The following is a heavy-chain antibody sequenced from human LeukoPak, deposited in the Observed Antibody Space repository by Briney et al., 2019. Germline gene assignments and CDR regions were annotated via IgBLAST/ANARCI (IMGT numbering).Heavy chain of an antibody. CDR1: GYTFTSYY. CDR2: INPSGGST. J-gene: IGHJ5*02. D-gene: IGHD2-2*01. V-gene: IGHV1-46*01. Sequence: ASVEVSCKASGYTFTSYYMHWVRQAPGQGLEWMGIINPSGGSTSYAQKFQGRATMTRDTSTSTVYMELSSLRSEDTAVYYCAREYIVVVPAAIRWFDPWGQGTLVTVSS. CDR3: AREYIVVVPAAIRWFDP.